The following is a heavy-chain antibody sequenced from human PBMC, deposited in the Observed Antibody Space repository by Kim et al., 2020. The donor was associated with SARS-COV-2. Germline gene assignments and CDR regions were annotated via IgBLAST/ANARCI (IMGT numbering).Heavy chain of an antibody. J-gene: IGHJ4*02. CDR2: VSDTGADR. V-gene: IGHV3-23*01. D-gene: IGHD1-26*01. CDR3: AKRLGPTTPNFDY. Sequence: GGSLRLSWAASGFTFSGYGMSWVRQAPGKGLEWVSAVSDTGADRNYANSVKGRFTISRDNSKNTLYLQMNSLRDEDTAVYYCAKRLGPTTPNFDYWGQGTLVTVSS. CDR1: GFTFSGYG.